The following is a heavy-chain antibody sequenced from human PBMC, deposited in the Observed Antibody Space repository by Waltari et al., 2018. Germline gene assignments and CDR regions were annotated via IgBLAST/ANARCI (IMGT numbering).Heavy chain of an antibody. CDR3: AREFAGGYVFDL. CDR2: INWNGGNM. D-gene: IGHD5-12*01. CDR1: GFTFDEHA. Sequence: EVQLVESGGGLVQPGRSSTLSCVASGFTFDEHAMHWVRNVPGKGLEWVSKINWNGGNMDYSDSVKGRFTISRDNAKNSLYLQMNSLRGDDTALYYCAREFAGGYVFDLWGQGTLVTVSS. J-gene: IGHJ4*02. V-gene: IGHV3-9*01.